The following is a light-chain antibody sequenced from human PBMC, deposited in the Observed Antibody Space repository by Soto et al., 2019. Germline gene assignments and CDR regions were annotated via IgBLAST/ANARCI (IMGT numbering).Light chain of an antibody. Sequence: QSALTQPASVSGSPGQSIAISCSGTSNDVGGDHVSWYQHHPGKVPRLIIYDVSTRPSGISNRFSGSNSDNTASLTISGLQADDEADYYCSSHSSTSHYVFGTGTKVTVL. CDR2: DVS. CDR1: SNDVGGDH. CDR3: SSHSSTSHYV. V-gene: IGLV2-14*03. J-gene: IGLJ1*01.